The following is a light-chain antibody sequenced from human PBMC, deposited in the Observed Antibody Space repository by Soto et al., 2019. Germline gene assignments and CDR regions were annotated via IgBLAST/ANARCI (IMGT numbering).Light chain of an antibody. CDR2: GAS. CDR3: QQYNNWPRWT. J-gene: IGKJ1*01. CDR1: QSVSSN. V-gene: IGKV3-15*01. Sequence: EIVMTQSPATLSVSPGERATLSCRASQSVSSNLAWYQQKPGQAPRLLIYGASTRATGIPARFSGSGSGTEFTLNISSLQSEDVAVYYCQQYNNWPRWTFGQGTKVELK.